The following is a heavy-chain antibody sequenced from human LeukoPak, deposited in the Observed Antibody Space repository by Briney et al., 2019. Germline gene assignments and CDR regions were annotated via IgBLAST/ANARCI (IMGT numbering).Heavy chain of an antibody. CDR1: GASISSGGYS. D-gene: IGHD2-2*01. CDR3: ARGSLYCSSTSCYDY. Sequence: SETLSLTCAASGASISSGGYSWSWIRQPPGKGLEWMGYIFHSGSTYYNPSLKSRVTISVDRSNNQFSLKLTSVTAADTAVYYCARGSLYCSSTSCYDYWGQGTLVTVSS. CDR2: IFHSGST. V-gene: IGHV4-30-2*01. J-gene: IGHJ4*02.